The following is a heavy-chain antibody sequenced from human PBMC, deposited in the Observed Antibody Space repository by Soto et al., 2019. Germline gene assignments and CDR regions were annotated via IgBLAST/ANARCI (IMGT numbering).Heavy chain of an antibody. CDR1: GFSLSTSGVG. CDR2: IYWDDDK. D-gene: IGHD1-1*01. Sequence: SGPTLVNPTQPLTLTCTFPGFSLSTSGVGVGWIRQPPGKALEWLALIYWDDDKRYSPSLKSRLTITKDTSKNQVVLTMTNMDPVDTATYYCAHAAPGMWWNDVSGMASGFDYWGQGTLVTVSS. V-gene: IGHV2-5*02. CDR3: AHAAPGMWWNDVSGMASGFDY. J-gene: IGHJ4*02.